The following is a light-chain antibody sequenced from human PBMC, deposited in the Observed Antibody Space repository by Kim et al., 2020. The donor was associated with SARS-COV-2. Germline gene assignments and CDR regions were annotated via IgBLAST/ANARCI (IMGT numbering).Light chain of an antibody. V-gene: IGLV7-46*01. J-gene: IGLJ3*02. CDR3: VLSYSGLVV. CDR2: DTR. Sequence: PGGTVPHTCGCSARTVTPTHFPYWCQRRPGQAPITLVYDTRNKHPWAPARCSGSLLGGKAALTLSRARPEDEADYYCVLSYSGLVVFGGGTQLTVL. CDR1: ARTVTPTHF.